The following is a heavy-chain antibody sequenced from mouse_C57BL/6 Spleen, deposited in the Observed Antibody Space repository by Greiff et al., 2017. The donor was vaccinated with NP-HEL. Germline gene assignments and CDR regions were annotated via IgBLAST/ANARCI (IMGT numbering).Heavy chain of an antibody. CDR1: GYTFTDYY. D-gene: IGHD4-1*02. Sequence: QVQLQQSGAELVRPGASVKLSCKASGYTFTDYYINWVKQRPGQGLEWIARIYPGSGNTYYNEKFKGKATLTAEKSSSTAYMQLSSLTSEDSAVYFCASTGTWGGFDYWGQGTTLTVSS. CDR2: IYPGSGNT. CDR3: ASTGTWGGFDY. J-gene: IGHJ2*01. V-gene: IGHV1-76*01.